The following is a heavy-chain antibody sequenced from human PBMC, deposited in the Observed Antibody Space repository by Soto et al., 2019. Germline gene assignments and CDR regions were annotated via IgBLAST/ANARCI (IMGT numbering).Heavy chain of an antibody. V-gene: IGHV4-39*01. J-gene: IGHJ5*02. CDR2: IYYSGST. D-gene: IGHD2-8*01. Sequence: SETLSLTCTVSGGSISSSSYYWGWIRQPPGKGLEWIGSIYYSGSTYYNPSLKSRVTISVDTSKNQFSLKLSSVTAADTAVYYCARGDIVLMVYAVAPGQWFDPWGRGTLVTVSS. CDR1: GGSISSSSYY. CDR3: ARGDIVLMVYAVAPGQWFDP.